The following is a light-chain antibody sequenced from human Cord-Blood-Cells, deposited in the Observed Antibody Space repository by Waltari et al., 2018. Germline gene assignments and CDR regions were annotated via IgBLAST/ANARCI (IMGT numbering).Light chain of an antibody. CDR2: DAS. CDR3: QQRSNWPGT. CDR1: QSVSSY. J-gene: IGKJ1*01. Sequence: EIVLTQSPATLSLSRGERATLSCRASQSVSSYLAWYQQKPGQAPRLLIYDASNRATGIPARFSGSGSGTDFTPTISSLEPEDFAVYYCQQRSNWPGTFGQGTKVEIK. V-gene: IGKV3-11*01.